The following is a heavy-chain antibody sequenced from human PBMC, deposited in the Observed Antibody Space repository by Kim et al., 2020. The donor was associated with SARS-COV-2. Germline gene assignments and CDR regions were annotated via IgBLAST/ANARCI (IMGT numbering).Heavy chain of an antibody. D-gene: IGHD3-10*01. CDR1: GGSISSSSYY. J-gene: IGHJ4*02. V-gene: IGHV4-39*01. Sequence: SETLSLTCTVSGGSISSSSYYWGWIRQPPGKGLEWIGSIYYSGSTYYNPSLKSRVTISVDTSKNQFSLKLSTVTAADTAVYYCAGREWFGEFDYWGQGTLVTVSS. CDR2: IYYSGST. CDR3: AGREWFGEFDY.